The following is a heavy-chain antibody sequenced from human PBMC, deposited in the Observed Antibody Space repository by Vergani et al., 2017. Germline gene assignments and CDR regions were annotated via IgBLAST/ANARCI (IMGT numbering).Heavy chain of an antibody. CDR3: ARHTTYTDS. V-gene: IGHV5-51*01. J-gene: IGHJ4*02. D-gene: IGHD1-1*01. Sequence: EVELVQSGPEMRKPGESLKISCKGSEYSFGNYWIGWVRQMPGKGLEWMGIIYPADSDTRYSPSFQSQVTISADKSISTAFRQLDSLKASDTALYYCARHTTYTDSWGQGTLVTVSS. CDR2: IYPADSDT. CDR1: EYSFGNYW.